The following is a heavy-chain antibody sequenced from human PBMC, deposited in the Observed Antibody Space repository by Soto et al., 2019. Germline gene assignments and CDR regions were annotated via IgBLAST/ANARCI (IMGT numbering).Heavy chain of an antibody. CDR1: GFTLPGYS. CDR2: ISNDGSKK. J-gene: IGHJ5*02. Sequence: PGGSLRLSCAPSGFTLPGYSMNWVRQAPGKGLEWVAVISNDGSKKYYADSVKGQFTISRDNSKNTVYLQMNSLRAEDTAVYYCVASSTPVSWMDWFDPWGQGTLVTVSS. D-gene: IGHD6-13*01. CDR3: VASSTPVSWMDWFDP. V-gene: IGHV3-30*03.